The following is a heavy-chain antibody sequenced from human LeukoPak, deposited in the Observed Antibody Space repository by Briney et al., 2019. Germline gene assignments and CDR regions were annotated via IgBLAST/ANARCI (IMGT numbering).Heavy chain of an antibody. D-gene: IGHD2-15*01. J-gene: IGHJ5*02. V-gene: IGHV3-23*05. CDR3: AKGGYASCFDP. CDR1: GFTFSEHS. CDR2: IKRDGSNT. Sequence: PGGSLGLSCAASGFTFSEHSMSWVRQAPGKGLEWVSTIKRDGSNTYYTDSVEGRFTISRDNSKNTLYLEMNTLRAEDTAVYYWAKGGYASCFDPWGQGTQVTVSS.